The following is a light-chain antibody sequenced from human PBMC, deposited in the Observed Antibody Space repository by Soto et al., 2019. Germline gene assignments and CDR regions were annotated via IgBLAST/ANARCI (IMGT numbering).Light chain of an antibody. Sequence: QSALTQPASVSGSPGQSITISCTGTISDVGGHGYVSWYQQHPGKAPKLMIYEVTYRPSGVSDRFSGSKAGNTASLTISGLRAEDEADYYCFSFTSHSSHDVFGTGTKLTVL. CDR3: FSFTSHSSHDV. V-gene: IGLV2-14*01. CDR2: EVT. CDR1: ISDVGGHGY. J-gene: IGLJ1*01.